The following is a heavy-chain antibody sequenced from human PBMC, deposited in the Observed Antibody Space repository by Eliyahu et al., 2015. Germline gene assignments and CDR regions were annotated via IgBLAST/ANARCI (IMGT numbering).Heavy chain of an antibody. CDR1: GFPFXSYG. Sequence: QVQLVESGGGVVQPGRXLRLXCXASGFPFXSYGMHWVRQXPGKGLEWVAVIWYDGSNKYYADSVKGRFTISRDNSKNTLYLQMNSLRAEDTAVYYCARDAGIRGQEEPVDYWGQGTLVTVSS. CDR2: IWYDGSNK. CDR3: ARDAGIRGQEEPVDY. V-gene: IGHV3-33*01. J-gene: IGHJ4*02. D-gene: IGHD2-2*02.